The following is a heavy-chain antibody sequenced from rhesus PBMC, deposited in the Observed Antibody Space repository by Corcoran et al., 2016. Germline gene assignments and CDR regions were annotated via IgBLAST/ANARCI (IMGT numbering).Heavy chain of an antibody. Sequence: QVTLKESGPALVKPTQTLTLTCTFSGFSLSTSGMRVSWIRQPPGKALEWLARIDWDDDKYYNTALKNRLTISKDTSKNQVVLTMTNMDPEDTATYYCARRDSYRGFDYWGQGVLVTVSS. V-gene: IGHV2S2*01. CDR2: IDWDDDK. J-gene: IGHJ4*01. CDR3: ARRDSYRGFDY. CDR1: GFSLSTSGMR. D-gene: IGHD5-12*01.